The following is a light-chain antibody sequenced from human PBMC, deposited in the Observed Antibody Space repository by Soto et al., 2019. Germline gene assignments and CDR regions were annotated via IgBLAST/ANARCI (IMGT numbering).Light chain of an antibody. CDR3: QHRYNWPLT. V-gene: IGKV3-11*01. Sequence: EVVLTQSPVTLSLSPGEKATLSCRASQDINTYLGWYQQKPGQPPRLLMHDASNRASGVPARFGGSGSGTDFTLTIDTLEPEDFAIYYCQHRYNWPLTFGAGTRVEIK. J-gene: IGKJ4*01. CDR1: QDINTY. CDR2: DAS.